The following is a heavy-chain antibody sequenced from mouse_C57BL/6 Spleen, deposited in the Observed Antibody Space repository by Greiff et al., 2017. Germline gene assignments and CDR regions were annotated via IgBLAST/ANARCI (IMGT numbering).Heavy chain of an antibody. Sequence: EVMLVESGEGLVKPGGSLKLSCAASGFTFSSYAMSWVRQTPEKRLEWVAYISSGGDYIYYADTVKGRFTITRDNAWNTLYLQRSSLKSEDTAMFYCTSVGGITLDAMDYWGQGPSVTFSS. CDR3: TSVGGITLDAMDY. CDR1: GFTFSSYA. J-gene: IGHJ4*01. V-gene: IGHV5-9-1*02. CDR2: ISSGGDYI. D-gene: IGHD1-1*02.